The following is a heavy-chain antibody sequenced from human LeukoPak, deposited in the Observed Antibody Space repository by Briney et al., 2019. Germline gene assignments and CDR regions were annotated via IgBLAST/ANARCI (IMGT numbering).Heavy chain of an antibody. CDR3: AKYSHDSSGSYDY. D-gene: IGHD3-22*01. J-gene: IGHJ4*02. CDR1: GFTFSDYY. CDR2: ISNSGTII. V-gene: IGHV3-11*01. Sequence: GGSLRLSCAASGFTFSDYYMSWIRQAPGKGLEWVSYISNSGTIISYADSVKGRFTISRDNTENSLYLQMNSLRAEDTAVYYCAKYSHDSSGSYDYWGQGTLVTVSS.